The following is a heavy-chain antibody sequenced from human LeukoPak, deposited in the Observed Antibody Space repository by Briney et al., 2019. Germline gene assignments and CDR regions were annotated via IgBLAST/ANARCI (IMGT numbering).Heavy chain of an antibody. J-gene: IGHJ6*03. CDR1: GGSFSGYY. CDR2: INHSGST. V-gene: IGHV4-34*01. Sequence: PSETLSLTCAVYGGSFSGYYWSWIRQRPGKGQEWIGEINHSGSTNYNPSLKSRVTISVDTSKNQFSLKLSSVTAADTAVYYCASRTSKPRYYYYYMDVWGKGTTVTISS. CDR3: ASRTSKPRYYYYYMDV. D-gene: IGHD2/OR15-2a*01.